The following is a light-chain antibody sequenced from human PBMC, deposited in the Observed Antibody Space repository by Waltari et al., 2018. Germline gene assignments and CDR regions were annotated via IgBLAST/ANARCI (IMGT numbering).Light chain of an antibody. CDR2: DAS. CDR1: QSVTNDH. J-gene: IGKJ4*01. Sequence: EIVLTQSPGTLSLSPGERATLSCRASQSVTNDHFAWYQQKPGQAPRFLMYDASTMATGVPDRFSGSGSGTDFTLTISRVEPEDFAMYYCQQYGTPPHTFGGGTKVEF. CDR3: QQYGTPPHT. V-gene: IGKV3-20*01.